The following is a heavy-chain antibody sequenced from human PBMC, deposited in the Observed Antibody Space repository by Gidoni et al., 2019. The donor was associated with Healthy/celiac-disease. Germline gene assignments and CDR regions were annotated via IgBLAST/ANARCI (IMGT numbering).Heavy chain of an antibody. D-gene: IGHD4-17*01. CDR2: ISGSGGST. J-gene: IGHJ4*02. CDR3: AKDKGDGDYGFDY. CDR1: GFTFSSYA. Sequence: EVQLLESGGGLVQPGGSLRLSCAASGFTFSSYAMSWVRQAPGKGLEWVSAISGSGGSTYYADSVKGRFTISRDNSKNTLYLQMNGLRAEDTAVYYCAKDKGDGDYGFDYWGQGTLVTVSS. V-gene: IGHV3-23*01.